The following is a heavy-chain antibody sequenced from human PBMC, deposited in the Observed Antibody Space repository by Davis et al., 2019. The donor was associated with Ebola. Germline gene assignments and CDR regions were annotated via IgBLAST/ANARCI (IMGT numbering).Heavy chain of an antibody. V-gene: IGHV1-69*06. CDR2: IIPIFGTA. D-gene: IGHD3-3*01. CDR1: GGTFSSYA. CDR3: ARYYDFWSGYYFDY. J-gene: IGHJ4*02. Sequence: AASVKVSCKASGGTFSSYAISWVRQAPGQGLEWMGRIIPIFGTANYAQKFQGRVTITADKSTSTVYMELSSLRSEDTAVYYCARYYDFWSGYYFDYWGQGTLVTVSS.